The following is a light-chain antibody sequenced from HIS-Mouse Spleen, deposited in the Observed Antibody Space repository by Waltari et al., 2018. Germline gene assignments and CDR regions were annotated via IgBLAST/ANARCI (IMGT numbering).Light chain of an antibody. J-gene: IGLJ2*01. V-gene: IGLV2-8*01. CDR2: EVS. CDR3: SSYAGSNNVV. Sequence: QSALTQPPSASGSPGQSVTIPCTGTSRDVGCYNYFSWYQQHPGKAPKPLIYEVSKRPSGVPDRFSGSKSGNTASLTVSGLQAEDEADYYCSSYAGSNNVVFGGGTKLTVL. CDR1: SRDVGCYNY.